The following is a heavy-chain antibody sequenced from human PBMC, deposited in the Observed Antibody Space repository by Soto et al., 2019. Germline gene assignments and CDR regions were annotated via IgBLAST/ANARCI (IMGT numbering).Heavy chain of an antibody. CDR1: GYTFTSYG. CDR2: ISAYNGKT. Sequence: QVQLVQSGGAVKKPGASVKLSCTASGYTFTSYGISWVRQAPGQGLAWMGWISAYNGKTNYAQNVQGRVTMTTDTSTRTAYMDLRSLRSDDTAVYYCARGGDVNYYHGMDVWGQGTTVTVSS. CDR3: ARGGDVNYYHGMDV. D-gene: IGHD5-12*01. J-gene: IGHJ6*02. V-gene: IGHV1-18*01.